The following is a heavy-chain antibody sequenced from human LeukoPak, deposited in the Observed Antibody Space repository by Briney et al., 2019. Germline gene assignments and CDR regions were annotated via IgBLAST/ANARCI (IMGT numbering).Heavy chain of an antibody. J-gene: IGHJ6*02. CDR1: GYTFTSYG. V-gene: IGHV1-18*01. CDR2: ISGYNGDT. D-gene: IGHD3-10*01. Sequence: GASVKVSCKASGYTFTSYGISWVRQAPGQGLEWMGWISGYNGDTKYGQKLQDRVTMTTDTSTSTAYMEVRSLRSDDTAVYYCARDRTMVRGADNYGMDVWGHGTTVTVSS. CDR3: ARDRTMVRGADNYGMDV.